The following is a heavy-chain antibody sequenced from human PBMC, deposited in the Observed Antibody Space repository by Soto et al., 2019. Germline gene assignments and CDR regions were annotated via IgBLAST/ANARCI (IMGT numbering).Heavy chain of an antibody. CDR3: ARDRGGYYYFDY. CDR2: IWYDGSNK. V-gene: IGHV3-33*01. CDR1: GFTFSSYG. J-gene: IGHJ4*02. Sequence: GGSLRLSCAASGFTFSSYGMHWVRQAPGKGLEWVAVIWYDGSNKYYADSVKGRFTISRDNSKNTLYLQMNSLRAEDTAVYYCARDRGGYYYFDYWGQGTLVTVSS. D-gene: IGHD1-26*01.